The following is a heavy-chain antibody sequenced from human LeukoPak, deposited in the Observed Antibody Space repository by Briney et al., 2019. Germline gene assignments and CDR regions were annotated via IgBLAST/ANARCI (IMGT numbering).Heavy chain of an antibody. D-gene: IGHD6-13*01. CDR3: AAASAFSSSWRS. Sequence: SGRSLRLSCAASGFTFSSYGMHWVRQAPGKGPEWVAYITASDTTKYYADSVKGRFTISRDNAKKSLFLQMNSLRAEDTAVYYCAAASAFSSSWRSWGQGTVVSVSS. V-gene: IGHV3-48*01. CDR1: GFTFSSYG. J-gene: IGHJ5*02. CDR2: ITASDTTK.